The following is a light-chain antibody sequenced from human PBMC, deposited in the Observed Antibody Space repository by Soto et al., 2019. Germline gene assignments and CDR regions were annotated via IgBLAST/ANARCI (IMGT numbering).Light chain of an antibody. Sequence: DIQMTQSPSSLSASVGDRVTITCRASQSISSYLNWYQQKPGKAPKLLIYAASSLESGVPSGFSGSGSGTDFTPTISSLQPEDFATYYCQQSYSTHLTFGGGTKVEIK. J-gene: IGKJ4*01. CDR2: AAS. CDR3: QQSYSTHLT. CDR1: QSISSY. V-gene: IGKV1-39*01.